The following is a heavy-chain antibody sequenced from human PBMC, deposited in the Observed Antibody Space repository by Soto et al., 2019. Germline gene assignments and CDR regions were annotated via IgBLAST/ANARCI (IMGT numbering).Heavy chain of an antibody. Sequence: SETLSLTCAVSGGSISSYYWSWIRQPPGKGLEWIGYIYYSGSTNYNPSLKSRVTISVDTSKNQFSLKLSSVTAADTAVYYCARHGATLTYYYGSGSYYNPEALDYWGQGTLVTVSS. CDR1: GGSISSYY. CDR3: ARHGATLTYYYGSGSYYNPEALDY. CDR2: IYYSGST. J-gene: IGHJ4*02. D-gene: IGHD3-10*01. V-gene: IGHV4-59*08.